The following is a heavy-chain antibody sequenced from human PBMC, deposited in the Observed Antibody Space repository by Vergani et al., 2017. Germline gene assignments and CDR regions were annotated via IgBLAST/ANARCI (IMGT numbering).Heavy chain of an antibody. D-gene: IGHD6-19*01. CDR1: GFTFSNYA. CDR3: ARDLFSAVAGIPVW. J-gene: IGHJ4*02. CDR2: TSYEVSNT. Sequence: QVQLVESGGGVVQPGRSLRLSCAASGFTFSNYAMHWVRQAPGKGLEWVAVTSYEVSNTYYADSVKGRFTISRDNSKNTLYLQMNSLRAEDTAVYYCARDLFSAVAGIPVWWGQGTLVTVSS. V-gene: IGHV3-30-3*01.